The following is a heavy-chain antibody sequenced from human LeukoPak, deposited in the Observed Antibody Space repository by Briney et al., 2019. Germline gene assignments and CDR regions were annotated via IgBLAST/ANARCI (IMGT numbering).Heavy chain of an antibody. J-gene: IGHJ5*02. CDR3: ARVERFYYGSGSYNSWFDP. D-gene: IGHD3-10*01. V-gene: IGHV3-48*03. CDR2: ISSSGSTI. Sequence: GGSLRLSCAASGFTFSSYEMNWVRQALGKGLEWVSYISSSGSTIYYADSVKGRFTISRDNAKNSLYLQMNSLRAEDTAVYYCARVERFYYGSGSYNSWFDPWGQGTLVTVSS. CDR1: GFTFSSYE.